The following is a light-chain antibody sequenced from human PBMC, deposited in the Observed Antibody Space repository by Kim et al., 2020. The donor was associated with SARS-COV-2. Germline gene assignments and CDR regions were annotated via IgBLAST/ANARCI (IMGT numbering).Light chain of an antibody. V-gene: IGKV3-15*01. J-gene: IGKJ2*01. Sequence: SVSHGERATRSCRASQNVSSKLAWYQQKPGQAPRFLIYAASTRATGIPARFSGSGSGTEFTLTISSLQSEDFAVYYCQQYNNWPYTFGQGTKLEI. CDR3: QQYNNWPYT. CDR2: AAS. CDR1: QNVSSK.